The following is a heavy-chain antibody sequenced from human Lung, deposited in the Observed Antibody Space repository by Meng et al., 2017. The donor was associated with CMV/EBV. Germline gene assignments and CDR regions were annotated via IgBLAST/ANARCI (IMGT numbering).Heavy chain of an antibody. V-gene: IGHV1-8*01. J-gene: IGHJ4*02. D-gene: IGHD6-19*01. Sequence: VQLVQAGAEVKKPGASVKVSCKASGYTFTSYDINWVRQGTGQGLEWMGWMNPNRGTTGYAQKFQGRVTMTRNISKSTAYMDLSSLRSEDTAVYYCATGVADFEYWGQGTLVTVSS. CDR1: GYTFTSYD. CDR2: MNPNRGTT. CDR3: ATGVADFEY.